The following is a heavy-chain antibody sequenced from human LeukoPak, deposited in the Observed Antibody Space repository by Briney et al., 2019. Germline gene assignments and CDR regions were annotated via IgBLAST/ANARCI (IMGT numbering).Heavy chain of an antibody. CDR1: GYTFTSYY. D-gene: IGHD1-26*01. Sequence: ASVKVSCKASGYTFTSYYMHWARQAPGQGLEWMGIINPSGGSTSYAQKFQDRVTMTGDTSISTAYMELSSLRSDDTAVYYCTRESGSYHGNDYWGQGTLVTVSS. V-gene: IGHV1-46*01. J-gene: IGHJ4*02. CDR2: INPSGGST. CDR3: TRESGSYHGNDY.